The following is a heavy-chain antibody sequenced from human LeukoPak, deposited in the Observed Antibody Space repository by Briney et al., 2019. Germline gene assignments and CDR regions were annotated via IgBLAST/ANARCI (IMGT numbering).Heavy chain of an antibody. J-gene: IGHJ4*02. CDR3: AREEMPGKFDY. CDR2: IYHSGNT. CDR1: GGSISSSNW. D-gene: IGHD1-26*01. Sequence: PSGTLSLTCAVSGGSISSSNWWSWVRPPPGKGLEWIGEIYHSGNTNYNPSLKSRVTISLDKSKNQFSLKLRSVTAADTAVYYCAREEMPGKFDYWGQGTLVTVSS. V-gene: IGHV4-4*02.